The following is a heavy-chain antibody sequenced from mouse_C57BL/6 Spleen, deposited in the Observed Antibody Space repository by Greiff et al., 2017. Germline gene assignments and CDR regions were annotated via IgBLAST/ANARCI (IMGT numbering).Heavy chain of an antibody. Sequence: EVKVVESGGGLVQPGGSLKLSCAASGFTFSDYGMAWVRQAPRKGPEWVAFLSNLAYSIYYADTVKGRFTISRENAKNTLYLEMSSLRSEDTAMYYCARKSYAMDYWGQGTSVTVSS. CDR2: LSNLAYSI. J-gene: IGHJ4*01. V-gene: IGHV5-15*01. CDR3: ARKSYAMDY. CDR1: GFTFSDYG. D-gene: IGHD6-2*01.